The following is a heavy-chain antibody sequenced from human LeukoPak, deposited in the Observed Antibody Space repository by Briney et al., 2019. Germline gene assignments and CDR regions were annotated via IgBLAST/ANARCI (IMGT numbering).Heavy chain of an antibody. CDR3: VRGIGVAGDY. V-gene: IGHV1-46*01. Sequence: GASVKVSCKASGYTFTSYYMHWVRQAPGQGLEWMGIINPSGGSTSYAQKFQGRVTMTTNTSISTAYMELSSLRSEDTAMYYCVRGIGVAGDYWGQGTLVTVSS. CDR1: GYTFTSYY. J-gene: IGHJ4*02. CDR2: INPSGGST. D-gene: IGHD6-19*01.